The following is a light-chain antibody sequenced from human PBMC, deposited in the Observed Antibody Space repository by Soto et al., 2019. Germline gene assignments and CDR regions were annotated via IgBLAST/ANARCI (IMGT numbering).Light chain of an antibody. CDR1: QSVSSGY. CDR2: GAS. CDR3: QQHGSSPRT. J-gene: IGKJ1*01. V-gene: IGKV3-20*01. Sequence: EIVLTQSPGTLSLSPGERATLSCRASQSVSSGYLAWYQQKPGQAPRLLIYGASSPATGLPDRFSGSGSGTDFTLSISRLEPEDFAVYYCQQHGSSPRTFGQGTKVDI.